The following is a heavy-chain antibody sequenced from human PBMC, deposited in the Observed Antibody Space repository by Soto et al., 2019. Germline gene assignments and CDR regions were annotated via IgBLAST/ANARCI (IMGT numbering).Heavy chain of an antibody. V-gene: IGHV3-73*02. CDR3: TRPNDPGYYDGYLDL. J-gene: IGHJ2*01. CDR1: GLTFSDSA. Sequence: QLVESGGGLVQPGGSLKLSCAASGLTFSDSALHWVRQASGKGLEWVGRIRTKVNDYATIYAASVRGRFTNSRDDSRNTSALQMDSLKIEDTAIYYCTRPNDPGYYDGYLDLWGRGTLVTVSS. D-gene: IGHD4-17*01. CDR2: IRTKVNDYAT.